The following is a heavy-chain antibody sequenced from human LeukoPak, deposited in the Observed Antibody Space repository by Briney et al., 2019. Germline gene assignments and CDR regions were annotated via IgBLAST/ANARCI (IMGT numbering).Heavy chain of an antibody. CDR2: ISGSGGST. J-gene: IGHJ4*02. D-gene: IGHD6-13*01. CDR3: AKGGNSSSWYYFDY. V-gene: IGHV3-23*01. Sequence: GGSLRLFCAASGFTFSSYAMSWVRQAPGKGLEWVSAISGSGGSTYYADSVKGRFTISRDNSKNTLYLQMNSLRAEDTAVYYCAKGGNSSSWYYFDYWGQGTLVTVSS. CDR1: GFTFSSYA.